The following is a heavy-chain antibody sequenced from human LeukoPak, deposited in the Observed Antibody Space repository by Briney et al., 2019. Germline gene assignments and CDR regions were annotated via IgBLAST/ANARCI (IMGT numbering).Heavy chain of an antibody. CDR3: ARDGGVSPYYFDY. CDR2: ISYDGSNK. J-gene: IGHJ4*02. V-gene: IGHV3-30-3*01. CDR1: GFTFSSYA. Sequence: GGSLRLSCAASGFTFSSYAMHWVRQAPGKGLEWVAVISYDGSNKYYADSVKGRFTISRDNSKNTLYLQMNSLRAEDTAVYYCARDGGVSPYYFDYWGQGTLVTVSS. D-gene: IGHD3-16*01.